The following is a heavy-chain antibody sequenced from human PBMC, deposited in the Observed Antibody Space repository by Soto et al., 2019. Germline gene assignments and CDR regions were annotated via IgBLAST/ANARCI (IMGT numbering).Heavy chain of an antibody. CDR2: INAGNGNT. CDR3: AREGYYYGSGSPPTGGWFDP. D-gene: IGHD3-10*01. J-gene: IGHJ5*02. CDR1: GYTFTSYA. V-gene: IGHV1-3*01. Sequence: QVQLVQSGAEVKKPGASVKVSCKASGYTFTSYAMHWVRQAAGQRLEWMGWINAGNGNTKYSQKFQGRVTITRDTSASTAYMELSSLRSEDTAVYYCAREGYYYGSGSPPTGGWFDPWGQGTLVTVSS.